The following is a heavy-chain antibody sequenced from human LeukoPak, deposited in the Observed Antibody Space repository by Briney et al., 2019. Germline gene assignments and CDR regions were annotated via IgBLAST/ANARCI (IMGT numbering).Heavy chain of an antibody. J-gene: IGHJ6*03. CDR2: ITTYNGNA. Sequence: ASVKVSCKTSGYTFTSYGISWVRQAPGQGLEWMGWITTYNGNANYAQKVQGRVTMTTDASTSTAYMELRSLRSDDTAVYYCARGTYMDVWAKGTTVTVSS. D-gene: IGHD3-10*01. V-gene: IGHV1-18*01. CDR1: GYTFTSYG. CDR3: ARGTYMDV.